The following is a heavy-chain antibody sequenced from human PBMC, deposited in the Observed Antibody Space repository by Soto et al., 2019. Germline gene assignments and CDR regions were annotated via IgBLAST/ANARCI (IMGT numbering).Heavy chain of an antibody. CDR2: TYSSGGA. Sequence: PSETLSLTCSISGGSINGNTYSWGWIRHPPGRGLEWIGNTYSSGGAYYDPSFKSRASISVDTSKSQVFLKLTSVTAADTAIYYCARTRGSAVYFYFYGLEVWGKGNTVTVSA. V-gene: IGHV4-39*07. D-gene: IGHD3-10*01. CDR3: ARTRGSAVYFYFYGLEV. J-gene: IGHJ6*04. CDR1: GGSINGNTYS.